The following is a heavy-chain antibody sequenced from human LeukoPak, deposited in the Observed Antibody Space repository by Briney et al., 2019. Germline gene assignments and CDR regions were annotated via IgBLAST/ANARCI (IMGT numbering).Heavy chain of an antibody. Sequence: SETLSLTCAVYGGSFSGYYWSWIRQPPGKGLEWIGEINHSGSTNYNPSLKSRVTISVDTSKNQFSLKLSSVTAADTAVYYCARWRTQIYYFDYWGQGTLVTVSS. J-gene: IGHJ4*02. D-gene: IGHD1-14*01. CDR1: GGSFSGYY. CDR3: ARWRTQIYYFDY. CDR2: INHSGST. V-gene: IGHV4-34*01.